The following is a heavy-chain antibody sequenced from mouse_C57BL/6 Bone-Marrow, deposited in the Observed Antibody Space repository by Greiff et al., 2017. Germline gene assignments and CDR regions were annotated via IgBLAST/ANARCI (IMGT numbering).Heavy chain of an antibody. V-gene: IGHV1-59*01. D-gene: IGHD1-1*01. Sequence: QVQLQQPGAELVRPGTSVKLSCKASGYTFTSYWMHWVKQRPGQGLEWIGVIDPSDSYTNYNQKFKGKATLTVDTSSSTAYMQLSSLTSEDAAVYYCASRSDYYGSRGYYFDYGGQGTTLTVSS. CDR2: IDPSDSYT. J-gene: IGHJ2*01. CDR1: GYTFTSYW. CDR3: ASRSDYYGSRGYYFDY.